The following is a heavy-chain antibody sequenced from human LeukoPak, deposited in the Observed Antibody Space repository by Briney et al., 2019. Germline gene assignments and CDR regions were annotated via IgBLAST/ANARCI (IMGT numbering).Heavy chain of an antibody. V-gene: IGHV1-2*02. CDR1: GYTFTGYY. J-gene: IGHJ4*02. CDR3: ARGSALAGSRHPSDY. Sequence: ASVTLSCKASGYTFTGYYMHWVRQAPGQGLEWMGWINPNSGGTDNAQRFQGRVTMTRDTSISTAYVEVSRLTSDDTAVYYCARGSALAGSRHPSDYWGQGTLVTV. D-gene: IGHD6-25*01. CDR2: INPNSGGT.